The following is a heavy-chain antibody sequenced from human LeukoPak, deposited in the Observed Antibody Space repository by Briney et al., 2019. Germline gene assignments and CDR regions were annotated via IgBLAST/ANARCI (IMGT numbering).Heavy chain of an antibody. CDR3: AKDQVWIVVGSFDY. CDR2: ISGSGGST. J-gene: IGHJ4*02. CDR1: GXTFSSYA. Sequence: GGSLRLSCAASGXTFSSYAMSWVRQAPGKGLEWVSGISGSGGSTYYADSVKGRFTISRGNSKNTLYLQMTSLRAEDTAVYYCAKDQVWIVVGSFDYWGQGTLVTVSS. V-gene: IGHV3-23*01. D-gene: IGHD3-22*01.